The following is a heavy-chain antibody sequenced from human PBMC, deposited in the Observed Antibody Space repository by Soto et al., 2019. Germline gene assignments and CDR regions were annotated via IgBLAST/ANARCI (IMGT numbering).Heavy chain of an antibody. V-gene: IGHV3-15*01. Sequence: GGSLRLSCTASGFTFSNAWMSWVRQAPGKGLEWVGRIKSKTDGGTTDYAAPVKGRFTISRDDSKNTLYLQMNSLKTEDTAVYYCTTDIEEDTAMVSVGGERGKGIYMDVWGKGTTVTVSS. CDR2: IKSKTDGGTT. J-gene: IGHJ6*03. CDR1: GFTFSNAW. CDR3: TTDIEEDTAMVSVGGERGKGIYMDV. D-gene: IGHD5-18*01.